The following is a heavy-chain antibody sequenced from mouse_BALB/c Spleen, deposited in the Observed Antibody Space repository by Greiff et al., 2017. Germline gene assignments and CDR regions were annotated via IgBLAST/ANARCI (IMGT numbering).Heavy chain of an antibody. CDR2: IDPENGNT. D-gene: IGHD1-2*01. CDR3: AKDGSFDY. Sequence: VQLQQSGAELVRPGALVKLSCKASGFNITDYYMHWVKQRPEQGLEWIGWIDPENGNTIYDPKFQGKASITADTSSNTAYLQLSSLTSEDTAVYYCAKDGSFDYWGQGTTVTVSS. V-gene: IGHV14-1*02. CDR1: GFNITDYY. J-gene: IGHJ2*01.